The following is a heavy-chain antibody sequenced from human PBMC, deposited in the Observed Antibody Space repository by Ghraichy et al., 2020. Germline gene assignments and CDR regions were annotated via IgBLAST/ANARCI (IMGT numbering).Heavy chain of an antibody. D-gene: IGHD4-17*01. J-gene: IGHJ6*02. CDR1: GFTFSTYA. Sequence: GGSLRLSCAASGFTFSTYAMTWVRQGPGKGLEWVSAIGGSGVNTFHADSVKGRFTISRDNSKNTLYLQMNSLRAEDTAVYYCAKADYGEIFSSYGTDVWGQGTTVTVSS. CDR3: AKADYGEIFSSYGTDV. CDR2: IGGSGVNT. V-gene: IGHV3-23*01.